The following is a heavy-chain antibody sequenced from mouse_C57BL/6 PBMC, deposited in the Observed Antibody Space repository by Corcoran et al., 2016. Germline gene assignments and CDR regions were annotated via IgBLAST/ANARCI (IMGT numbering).Heavy chain of an antibody. CDR1: GYTFTTYG. CDR3: ARNYGSSHLYFDV. J-gene: IGHJ1*03. CDR2: INTYSGVP. Sequence: QIQLVQSGHELKKPGETVKISCKASGYTFTTYGMSWVKQAPGKGLKWMGWINTYSGVPTYADDFKGRFAFSLETSASTAYLQINNLKNEDTATYFCARNYGSSHLYFDVWGTGTTVTVSS. D-gene: IGHD1-1*01. V-gene: IGHV9-3*01.